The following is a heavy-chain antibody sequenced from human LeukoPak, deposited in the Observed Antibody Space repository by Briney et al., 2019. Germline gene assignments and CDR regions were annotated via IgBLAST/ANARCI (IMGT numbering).Heavy chain of an antibody. V-gene: IGHV4-59*01. Sequence: PSETLSLTCAVYGGSFSGYYWSWIRQPPGKGLEWIGYIYYSGSTNYNPSLKSRVTISVDTSKNQFSLKLSSVTAADTAVYYCARYDCSGGSCSPGWFDPWGQGTLVTVSS. J-gene: IGHJ5*02. D-gene: IGHD2-15*01. CDR1: GGSFSGYY. CDR2: IYYSGST. CDR3: ARYDCSGGSCSPGWFDP.